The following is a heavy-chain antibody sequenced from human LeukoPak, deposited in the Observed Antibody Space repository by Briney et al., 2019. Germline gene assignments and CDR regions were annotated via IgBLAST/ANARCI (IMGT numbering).Heavy chain of an antibody. V-gene: IGHV3-23*01. J-gene: IGHJ4*02. CDR2: ISGSGSST. CDR1: GFTFSTYA. D-gene: IGHD1-26*01. Sequence: GGSLRLSCAASGFTFSTYAMSWVRQAPGKGLEWVSGISGSGSSTNYVDSVKGRFTVSRDNSKNTLYLQMDSLRAEDTAVYYCAKDRAYSGSYNINYWGQGTLVTVSS. CDR3: AKDRAYSGSYNINY.